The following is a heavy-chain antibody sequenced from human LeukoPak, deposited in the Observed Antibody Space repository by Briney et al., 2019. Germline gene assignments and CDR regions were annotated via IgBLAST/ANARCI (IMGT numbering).Heavy chain of an antibody. D-gene: IGHD1/OR15-1a*01. CDR2: INHSGTT. CDR1: GGSFSGYY. Sequence: SETLSLTCAVYGGSFSGYYWSWIRLPPGKGLEWLGEINHSGTTNYNPSLKSRVTISIDTSKNQFSLKLNSVTAADTAVYYCARRVWNTRYYFDYWGQGTLVTVSS. V-gene: IGHV4-34*01. J-gene: IGHJ4*02. CDR3: ARRVWNTRYYFDY.